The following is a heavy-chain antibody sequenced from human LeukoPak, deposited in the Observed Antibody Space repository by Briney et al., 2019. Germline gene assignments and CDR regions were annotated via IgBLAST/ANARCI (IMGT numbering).Heavy chain of an antibody. CDR2: IYPGDSDT. CDR1: GYSFTSYW. J-gene: IGHJ4*02. D-gene: IGHD2-2*01. CDR3: ARLVPATASDY. Sequence: GGSLEISCQGSGYSFTSYWIAWVRQLPGKGLEWMGIIYPGDSDTRYSPSLQGQVTISADKSISTAYLQWSSLKASDTAMYYCARLVPATASDYWGQGTLVTVSS. V-gene: IGHV5-51*01.